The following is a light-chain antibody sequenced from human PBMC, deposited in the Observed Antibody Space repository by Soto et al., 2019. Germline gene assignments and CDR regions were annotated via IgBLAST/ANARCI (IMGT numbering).Light chain of an antibody. J-gene: IGKJ1*01. CDR1: QTISTF. V-gene: IGKV1-39*01. CDR2: RAS. Sequence: DIQITHPQTSLSASVGDKFTISSLASQTISTFLNWYQQKPGTAPRLLIYRASSVQSGVPPRFSGSGSGRDFTLTISSLRPEDIATYFCQHSYSLPPWTFGQGAIVDIK. CDR3: QHSYSLPPWT.